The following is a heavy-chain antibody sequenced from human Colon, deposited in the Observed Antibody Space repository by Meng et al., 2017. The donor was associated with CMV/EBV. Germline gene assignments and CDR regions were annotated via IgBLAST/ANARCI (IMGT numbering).Heavy chain of an antibody. J-gene: IGHJ4*02. CDR1: GFTVNVNF. Sequence: GESLKISCVASGFTVNVNFMTWVRQTPGKGLEWVSVIYSGGTTYYADSVKGRFTISRDTSKNTLYLQMNSLRAEDTAVYYCARVGGHYFDSSGYEFAYWGQGTLVTVSS. CDR3: ARVGGHYFDSSGYEFAY. CDR2: IYSGGTT. D-gene: IGHD3-22*01. V-gene: IGHV3-53*01.